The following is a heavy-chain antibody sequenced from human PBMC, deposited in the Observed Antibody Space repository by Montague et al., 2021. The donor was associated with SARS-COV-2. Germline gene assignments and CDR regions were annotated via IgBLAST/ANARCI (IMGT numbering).Heavy chain of an antibody. CDR1: GFTFSSYS. CDR3: ARDLNDYVWGSYRYFDY. CDR2: ISSSSSYI. Sequence: SLRPSCAASGFTFSSYSMNWVRQAPGKGLEWVSSISSSSSYIYYADSVKGRFTISRDNAKNSLYLQMNSLRAEDTAVYYCARDLNDYVWGSYRYFDYWGQGTLVTVSS. J-gene: IGHJ4*02. D-gene: IGHD3-16*02. V-gene: IGHV3-21*01.